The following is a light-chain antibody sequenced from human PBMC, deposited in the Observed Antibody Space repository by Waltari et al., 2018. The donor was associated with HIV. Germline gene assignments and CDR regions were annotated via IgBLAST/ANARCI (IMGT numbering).Light chain of an antibody. J-gene: IGKJ1*01. CDR3: QQYYDTPWT. CDR1: QSLLNSFNNMNY. CDR2: WAS. V-gene: IGKV4-1*01. Sequence: DIVVTPSPDALAVSLGERATINCKSSQSLLNSFNNMNYLAWYQQRPGRPPKLLIYWASTRESGVPDRFSGSGSGTDFTLTIGSLQAEDVAVYYCQQYYDTPWTFGQGTKVEIK.